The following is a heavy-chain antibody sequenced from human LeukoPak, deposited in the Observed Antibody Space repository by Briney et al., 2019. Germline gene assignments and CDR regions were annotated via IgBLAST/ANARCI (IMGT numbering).Heavy chain of an antibody. CDR2: ISDGGKTK. CDR3: ARDYSGWSLDP. V-gene: IGHV3-48*03. CDR1: GFTFRSSE. D-gene: IGHD5-12*01. J-gene: IGHJ5*02. Sequence: GGSLRLSCAASGFTFRSSEMNWVRQAPGKGLEWVSYISDGGKTKYYADSVKGRFTISRDNAKNSLYLQMNSLRAEDTAVYYCARDYSGWSLDPWGQGTLVSVSS.